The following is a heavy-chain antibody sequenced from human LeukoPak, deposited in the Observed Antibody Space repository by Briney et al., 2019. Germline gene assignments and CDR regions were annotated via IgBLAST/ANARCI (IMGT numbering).Heavy chain of an antibody. CDR3: AREYYYDSSGDY. Sequence: ASVTVSCRASGYTFTGYYMHWVRQAPGQGLEWMGWINPNSGGTNYAQKFQGRVTMTRDTSISTAYMELSRLRSDDTAVYYCAREYYYDSSGDYWGQGTLVTVSS. CDR2: INPNSGGT. CDR1: GYTFTGYY. D-gene: IGHD3-22*01. J-gene: IGHJ4*02. V-gene: IGHV1-2*02.